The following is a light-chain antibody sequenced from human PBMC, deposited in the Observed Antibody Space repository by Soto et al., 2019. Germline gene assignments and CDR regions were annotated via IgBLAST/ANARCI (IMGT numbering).Light chain of an antibody. CDR1: QSISNH. Sequence: DIPMTQSPSSLSASVGDRVTITCRASQSISNHLNWYQQKPGKAPNLLIFAASNLQSGVPSRFSGSGSGTDFTLTISSLQPEDFATYWCQQSYSTPSLTFGGGTKVEMK. J-gene: IGKJ4*01. V-gene: IGKV1-39*01. CDR2: AAS. CDR3: QQSYSTPSLT.